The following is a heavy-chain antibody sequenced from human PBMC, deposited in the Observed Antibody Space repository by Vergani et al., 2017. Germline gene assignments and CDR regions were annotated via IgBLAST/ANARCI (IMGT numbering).Heavy chain of an antibody. Sequence: QVQLVESGGGVVQPGRSLRLSCAASGFPFSSYGMHWVRQAPGKGLEWVAVISCDGSNKYYADSVKGRFTISRDNSKNTLYLQMNRLRAEDTAVYYCAKAPSGWYHYYYYGMDVWGQGTTVTVSS. V-gene: IGHV3-30*18. J-gene: IGHJ6*02. D-gene: IGHD6-19*01. CDR2: ISCDGSNK. CDR1: GFPFSSYG. CDR3: AKAPSGWYHYYYYGMDV.